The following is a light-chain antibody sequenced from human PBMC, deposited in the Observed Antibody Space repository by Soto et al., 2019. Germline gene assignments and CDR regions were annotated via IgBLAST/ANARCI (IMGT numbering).Light chain of an antibody. CDR1: QGISSW. V-gene: IGKV1-12*01. CDR2: AAS. CDR3: QQANSFPWT. Sequence: DIQMTQSPSFVSASVGDRVTITCRASQGISSWLVWYQQKPGKAPNLLIYAASSLQSGVSSRFSGSGSGTDFTLTINSLQPEDFATYYGQQANSFPWTFGQGTKVDIK. J-gene: IGKJ1*01.